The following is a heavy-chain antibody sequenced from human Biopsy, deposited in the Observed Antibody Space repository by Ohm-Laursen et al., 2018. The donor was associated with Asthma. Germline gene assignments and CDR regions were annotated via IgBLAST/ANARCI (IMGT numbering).Heavy chain of an antibody. CDR3: AKRRGYSGYDNDY. D-gene: IGHD5-12*01. CDR2: ISYDGNHK. V-gene: IGHV3-30*18. J-gene: IGHJ4*02. Sequence: SLRLSCAASGFMFRSFGMHWVRQAPGKGLEWVAVISYDGNHKFYEDSVKGRFTISRDNSKNTLYLQMNSLRTEDTAVYYCAKRRGYSGYDNDYWGQGTLVIASS. CDR1: GFMFRSFG.